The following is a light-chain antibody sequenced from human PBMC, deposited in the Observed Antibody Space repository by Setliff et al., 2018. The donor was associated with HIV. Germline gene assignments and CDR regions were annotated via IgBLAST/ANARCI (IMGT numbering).Light chain of an antibody. V-gene: IGLV3-21*04. CDR2: YDS. CDR3: QVWDSSSDHHV. CDR1: NIGSKS. Sequence: LTQPPSVSVAPGKPARITCGGDNIGSKSVHWYQQKPGQAPVLVIYYDSDRPSGIPERFSGSNSGNTATLTISRVEAGDEADYYCQVWDSSSDHHVFGTGTKV. J-gene: IGLJ1*01.